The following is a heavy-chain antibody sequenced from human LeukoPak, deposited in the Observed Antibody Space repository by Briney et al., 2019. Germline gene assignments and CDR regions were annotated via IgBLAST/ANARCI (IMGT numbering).Heavy chain of an antibody. CDR1: GGSISSSGYY. J-gene: IGHJ4*02. V-gene: IGHV4-39*07. CDR2: IYYSGST. Sequence: SETLSLTCTVSGGSISSSGYYWGWIRQPPGKGLEWIGSIYYSGSTNYNPSLKSRVTISVDTSKNQFSLKLSSVTAADTAVYYCARGAYGDYFFVYWGQGTLVTVSS. CDR3: ARGAYGDYFFVY. D-gene: IGHD4-17*01.